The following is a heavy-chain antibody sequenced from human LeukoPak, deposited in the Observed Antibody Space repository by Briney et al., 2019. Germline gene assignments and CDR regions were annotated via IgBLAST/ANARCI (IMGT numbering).Heavy chain of an antibody. J-gene: IGHJ4*02. V-gene: IGHV4-38-2*02. Sequence: SETLSLTCSVSGYSISSGYYWGWIRQPPGKGLEWIGSIYHSGSTYYNPSLKSRVTISVDTSKNQFSLKMSSVTAADTALYYCAREGDWMATINFWGQGTLVTVSS. CDR3: AREGDWMATINF. CDR1: GYSISSGYY. CDR2: IYHSGST. D-gene: IGHD5-24*01.